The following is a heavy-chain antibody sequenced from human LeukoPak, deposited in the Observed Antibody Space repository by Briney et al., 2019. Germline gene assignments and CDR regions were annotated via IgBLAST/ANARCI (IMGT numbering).Heavy chain of an antibody. J-gene: IGHJ3*02. CDR3: ARDRIYGSGSYSSLDAFDI. D-gene: IGHD3-10*01. CDR2: IIPIFGTA. Sequence: ASVKVSCKASGGTFSSYAISWVRQAPGQGLEWMGGIIPIFGTANYAQKFQGRVTITADESTSTAYMELSSLRSEDTAVYYCARDRIYGSGSYSSLDAFDIWGQGTMVTVSS. V-gene: IGHV1-69*13. CDR1: GGTFSSYA.